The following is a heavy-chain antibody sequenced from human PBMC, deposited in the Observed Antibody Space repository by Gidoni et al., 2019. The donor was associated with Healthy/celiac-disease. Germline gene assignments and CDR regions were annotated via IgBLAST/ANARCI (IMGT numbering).Heavy chain of an antibody. CDR2: ISGSGGST. CDR3: AKAPAIAVAGKSVRDI. CDR1: AFTFSRHA. V-gene: IGHV3-23*01. J-gene: IGHJ3*02. D-gene: IGHD6-19*01. Sequence: EVQLLVSGGGLVQPGGSLRLCCAAPAFTFSRHAMGWVRQAPGKGMEWVSAISGSGGSTYYADSVKGRFTISRDNSKNTLYLQMNSLRAEDTAVYYCAKAPAIAVAGKSVRDIWGQGTMVTVSS.